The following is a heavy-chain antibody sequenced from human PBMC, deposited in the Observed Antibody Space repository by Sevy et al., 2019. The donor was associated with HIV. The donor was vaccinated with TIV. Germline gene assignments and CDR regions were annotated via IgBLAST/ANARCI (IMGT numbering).Heavy chain of an antibody. V-gene: IGHV3-23*01. J-gene: IGHJ4*02. D-gene: IGHD3-10*01. CDR3: AKFGDYSRDFDY. Sequence: GGSLRLSCAASGFTFSSYAMSWVRQAPGKGLEWVSAISGSGGSTYYADSVKGRFTISRVNSKNTLYLQMNSLRAEDTAVYYCAKFGDYSRDFDYWGQGTLVTVSS. CDR2: ISGSGGST. CDR1: GFTFSSYA.